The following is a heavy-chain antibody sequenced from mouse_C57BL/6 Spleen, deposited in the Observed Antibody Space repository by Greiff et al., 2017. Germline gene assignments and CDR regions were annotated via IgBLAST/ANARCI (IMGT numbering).Heavy chain of an antibody. CDR2: IDPSDSYT. D-gene: IGHD1-1*01. V-gene: IGHV1-69*01. CDR3: ARREDTTVGFAY. Sequence: QVQLQQPGAELVMPGASVKLSCKASGYTFTSYWMHWVKQRPGQGLEWIGEIDPSDSYTNYTQKFKGKFTLTVDNSSSTAYMQLSSLTSEDSAVYYCARREDTTVGFAYWGQGTLVTVSA. J-gene: IGHJ3*01. CDR1: GYTFTSYW.